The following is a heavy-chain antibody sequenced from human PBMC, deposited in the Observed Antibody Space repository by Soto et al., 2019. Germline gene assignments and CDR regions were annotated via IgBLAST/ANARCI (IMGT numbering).Heavy chain of an antibody. V-gene: IGHV1-69*01. J-gene: IGHJ3*02. CDR3: ADMSRLSHALDI. D-gene: IGHD6-25*01. CDR2: IIPIFGTA. CDR1: GGTFSSYA. Sequence: QVQLVQSGAEVKKPGSSVKVSCKASGGTFSSYAISWVRLRPGQGLEWMGGIIPIFGTANNAQKFQGRVTMTPDESTSTAYMELSSQRSDDTAVYYCADMSRLSHALDISGQGTMVDVSS.